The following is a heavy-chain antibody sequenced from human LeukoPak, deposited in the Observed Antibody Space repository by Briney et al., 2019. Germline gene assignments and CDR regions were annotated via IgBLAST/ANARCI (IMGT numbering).Heavy chain of an antibody. V-gene: IGHV3-74*01. CDR1: GFTFSSYW. D-gene: IGHD1/OR15-1a*01. CDR2: INSDGSST. Sequence: GGSLRLSCAASGFTFSSYWMHWVRQAPGKGLVWVSRINSDGSSTSYADSVKGRFTISRDNAKNTLYLQMNSLRAEDTAVYYCATDQGEQEAFDIWGQGTVVTVSS. J-gene: IGHJ3*02. CDR3: ATDQGEQEAFDI.